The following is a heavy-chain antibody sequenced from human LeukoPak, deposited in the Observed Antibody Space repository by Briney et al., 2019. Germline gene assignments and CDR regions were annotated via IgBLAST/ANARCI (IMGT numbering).Heavy chain of an antibody. CDR3: ARARDPSGLVRGGPFDY. CDR1: GFTFSDYY. Sequence: GGSLRLSCAASGFTFSDYYMSWIRQAPGKGLEWVLYISSSSSYTNYADSVKGRFTISRDNAKNSLYLQMNSLRAEDTAVYYCARARDPSGLVRGGPFDYWGQGTLVTVSS. J-gene: IGHJ4*02. D-gene: IGHD6-19*01. CDR2: ISSSSSYT. V-gene: IGHV3-11*06.